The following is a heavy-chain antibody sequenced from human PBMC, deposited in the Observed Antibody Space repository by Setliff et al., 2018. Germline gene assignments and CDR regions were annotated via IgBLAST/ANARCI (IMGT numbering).Heavy chain of an antibody. D-gene: IGHD5-18*01. V-gene: IGHV1-69*05. CDR3: ARAVGAAMVTWYFDY. CDR2: IIPILGTA. J-gene: IGHJ4*02. CDR1: GGTLSSYA. Sequence: GASVKVSCKASGGTLSSYAISWVRQAPGQGLEWMGGIIPILGTANYAQKFQGRVTITTDESTSTAYMELSSLRSEDTAVYYCARAVGAAMVTWYFDYWGQGTLVTV.